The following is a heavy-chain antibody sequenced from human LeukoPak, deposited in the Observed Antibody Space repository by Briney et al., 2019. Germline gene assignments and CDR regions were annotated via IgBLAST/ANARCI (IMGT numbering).Heavy chain of an antibody. J-gene: IGHJ2*01. CDR2: IIPIFGTA. D-gene: IGHD2-15*01. Sequence: ASVKVSCKASGGTFSSYAISWVRQAPGQGLEWMGGIIPIFGTANYAQKFRGRVTITADKSTRTAYMELSSLRSEDTAVYYCARCDHFAVAAKRDWYFDLWGRGTLVTVSS. V-gene: IGHV1-69*06. CDR1: GGTFSSYA. CDR3: ARCDHFAVAAKRDWYFDL.